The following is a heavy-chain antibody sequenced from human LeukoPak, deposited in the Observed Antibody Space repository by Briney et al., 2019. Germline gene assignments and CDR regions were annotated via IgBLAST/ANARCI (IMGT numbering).Heavy chain of an antibody. D-gene: IGHD2-2*01. Sequence: GGSLRLSCAASGFTFSSYAMSWIRQAPGKGLEWVSYISSSGSTIYYADSVKGRFTISRDNAKNSLYLQMNSLRAEDTAVYYCASSSTSYIHYWGQGTLVTVSS. CDR2: ISSSGSTI. CDR3: ASSSTSYIHY. V-gene: IGHV3-11*04. CDR1: GFTFSSYA. J-gene: IGHJ4*02.